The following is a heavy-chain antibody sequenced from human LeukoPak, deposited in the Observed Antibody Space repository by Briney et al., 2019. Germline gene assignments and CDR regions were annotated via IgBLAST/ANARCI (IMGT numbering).Heavy chain of an antibody. Sequence: PSETLSLTCAVYGGSFSGYYWSWIRQPPGKGLEWIGEINHSGSTNYNPSLKSRVIISVDTSKNQFSLKLSSVTAADTAVYYCAGPGGYSDWLPFGYWGQGTLVTVSS. CDR1: GGSFSGYY. CDR2: INHSGST. CDR3: AGPGGYSDWLPFGY. D-gene: IGHD3-9*01. J-gene: IGHJ4*02. V-gene: IGHV4-34*01.